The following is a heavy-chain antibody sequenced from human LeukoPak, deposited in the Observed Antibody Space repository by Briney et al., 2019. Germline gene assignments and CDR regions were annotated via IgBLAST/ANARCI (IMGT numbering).Heavy chain of an antibody. J-gene: IGHJ4*02. CDR3: ARRSSSSGWYVDY. CDR1: GDSIASYY. Sequence: SETLSLTCTVSGDSIASYYWSWIRQPPGKGLQWIGQISYSGSTTYNPSLESRVTISVDTSNNQFSLRLSSVTASDTAIYYCARRSSSSGWYVDYWGQGTLVTVSS. D-gene: IGHD6-19*01. V-gene: IGHV4-59*08. CDR2: ISYSGST.